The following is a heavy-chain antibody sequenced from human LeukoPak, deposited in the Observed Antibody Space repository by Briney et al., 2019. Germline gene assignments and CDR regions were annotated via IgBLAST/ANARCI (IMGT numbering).Heavy chain of an antibody. CDR3: ARDGSGYWFDY. Sequence: GGPLRLSCAASGFTFRRYTMLWVRQAPGKGLEWVAVISYDGRNENYADSVSGRFTISRDNSKNTLYLQMNSLRAENTAVYYCARDGSGYWFDYWGQGTLATVSS. V-gene: IGHV3-30*01. J-gene: IGHJ4*02. D-gene: IGHD3-22*01. CDR2: ISYDGRNE. CDR1: GFTFRRYT.